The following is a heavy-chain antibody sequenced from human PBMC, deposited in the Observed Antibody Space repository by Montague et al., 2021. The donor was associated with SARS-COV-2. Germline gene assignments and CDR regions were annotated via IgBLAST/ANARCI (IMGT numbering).Heavy chain of an antibody. V-gene: IGHV4-39*01. D-gene: IGHD3-16*01. CDR1: AGAIRDTDYF. CDR3: ARHRDNLGSLNWSAP. Sequence: SETLSLTCTVSAGAIRDTDYFWGWIRQPPGKGLGWIGSIYYSGTTYHNPSLKSRVTISVDTSKNQFSLKLSSVTAADTAVYFCARHRDNLGSLNWSAPWGQGTLVTVSS. J-gene: IGHJ5*02. CDR2: IYYSGTT.